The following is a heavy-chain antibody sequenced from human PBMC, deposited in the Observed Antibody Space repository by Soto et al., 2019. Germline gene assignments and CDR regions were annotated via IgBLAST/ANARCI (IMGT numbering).Heavy chain of an antibody. V-gene: IGHV3-9*01. D-gene: IGHD6-19*01. CDR3: AKFRDTSGWYTDFDL. CDR1: GFIFGDYA. CDR2: ISWNSGTV. J-gene: IGHJ3*01. Sequence: EVQLVESGGGLVQPGRSLRISCAASGFIFGDYAMHWVRQAPGKGLEWVSGISWNSGTVEYADSVKGRFTISRDNAKNSLYLQMSRLTIEDTALYYCAKFRDTSGWYTDFDLWGQGTMVTVSS.